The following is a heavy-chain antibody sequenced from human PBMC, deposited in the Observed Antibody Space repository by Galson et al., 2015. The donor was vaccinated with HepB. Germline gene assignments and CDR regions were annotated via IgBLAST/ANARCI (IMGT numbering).Heavy chain of an antibody. CDR2: IDPSDSYT. V-gene: IGHV5-10-1*01. CDR3: AREVAYYESSGYYPPFDH. Sequence: QSGAEVTKPGESLRISCKGSGYSFTSYWISWVRQMPGKGLEWMGRIDPSDSYTNYSPSFQGHVTISADKSISTAYLQWSSLKGSDTAKYYCAREVAYYESSGYYPPFDHWGQGTLVTVSS. D-gene: IGHD3-22*01. J-gene: IGHJ4*02. CDR1: GYSFTSYW.